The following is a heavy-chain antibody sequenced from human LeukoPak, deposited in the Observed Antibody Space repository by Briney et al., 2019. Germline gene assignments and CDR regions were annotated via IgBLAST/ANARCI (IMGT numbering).Heavy chain of an antibody. CDR2: VFDSGRT. V-gene: IGHV4-59*11. CDR3: TTIKRGNIFGYFDF. D-gene: IGHD5-18*01. Sequence: SETLSLTCTVSGGSMTTHHWNWIRQTPGKGLEWIGYVFDSGRTKENPSLKSRVTLSADTSKIQLSLRLSSVTAADTAVYYCTTIKRGNIFGYFDFWGQGILVTVSS. CDR1: GGSMTTHH. J-gene: IGHJ4*02.